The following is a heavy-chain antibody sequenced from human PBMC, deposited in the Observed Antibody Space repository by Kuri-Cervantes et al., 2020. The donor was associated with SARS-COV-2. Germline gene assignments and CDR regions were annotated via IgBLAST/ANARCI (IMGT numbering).Heavy chain of an antibody. CDR3: ARASTTMIVVVGAFDI. Sequence: SETLSLTCTVSGGSISSYYWSWIRQPPGKGLEWIGYIYYSGSTSYNSSLKSRVTISVDTSKNQFSLKLSSVTAADTAVYYCARASTTMIVVVGAFDIWGQGTMVTVSS. J-gene: IGHJ3*02. V-gene: IGHV4-59*12. CDR2: IYYSGST. D-gene: IGHD3-22*01. CDR1: GGSISSYY.